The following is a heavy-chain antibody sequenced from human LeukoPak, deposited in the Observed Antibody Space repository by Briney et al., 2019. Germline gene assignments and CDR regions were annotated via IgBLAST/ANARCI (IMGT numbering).Heavy chain of an antibody. D-gene: IGHD3-10*01. CDR2: IYPGDSDT. CDR1: GYSFSNYW. CDR3: ARQGYDVSDYTDV. Sequence: GESLKISRQASGYSFSNYWIAWVRQKPGKGLEWMGTIYPGDSDTRYSPSFQGQVTISADKSISTAYLQWSSLKASDTAMYYCARQGYDVSDYTDVWGTGTTVTLSS. V-gene: IGHV5-51*01. J-gene: IGHJ6*03.